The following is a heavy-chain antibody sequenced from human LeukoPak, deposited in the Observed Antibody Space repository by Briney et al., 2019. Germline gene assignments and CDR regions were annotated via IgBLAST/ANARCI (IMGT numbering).Heavy chain of an antibody. Sequence: SETLSLTCGVYGGSFSGYYWNWIRQPPGRGLECIGEINHSGSTNYNPSLKSRVTISVDTSKNQFSLKLSSVTAADTAVYYCASHYSKDRGIRSAFVPWGQGTMVTVSS. CDR1: GGSFSGYY. CDR3: ASHYSKDRGIRSAFVP. D-gene: IGHD4-11*01. CDR2: INHSGST. J-gene: IGHJ3*01. V-gene: IGHV4-34*01.